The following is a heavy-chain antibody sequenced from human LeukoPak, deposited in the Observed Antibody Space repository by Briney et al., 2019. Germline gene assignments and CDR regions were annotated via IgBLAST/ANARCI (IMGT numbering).Heavy chain of an antibody. CDR2: IGTAGDT. CDR3: ARNIAAAGVHHFDY. D-gene: IGHD6-13*01. Sequence: GGSLRLSWAASGFTFGSYDMHWVRQATGKGLEWVSAIGTAGDTYYPGSVKGRFTISRENAKNSLYLQMNSLRAEDTAVYYCARNIAAAGVHHFDYWGQGTLVTVSS. CDR1: GFTFGSYD. J-gene: IGHJ4*02. V-gene: IGHV3-13*01.